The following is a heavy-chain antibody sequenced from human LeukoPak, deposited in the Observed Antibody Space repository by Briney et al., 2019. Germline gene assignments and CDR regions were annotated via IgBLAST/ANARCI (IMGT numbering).Heavy chain of an antibody. V-gene: IGHV1-69*04. D-gene: IGHD3-9*01. CDR2: IIPILGIA. Sequence: SVKVSYKASGGTFSSYAISWVRQAPGQGLEWMGRIIPILGIANYAQKFQGRVTITADKSTSTAYMELSSLRSEDTAVYYCASASYDILTGYYGPYYYYGMDVWGQGTTVTVSS. J-gene: IGHJ6*02. CDR1: GGTFSSYA. CDR3: ASASYDILTGYYGPYYYYGMDV.